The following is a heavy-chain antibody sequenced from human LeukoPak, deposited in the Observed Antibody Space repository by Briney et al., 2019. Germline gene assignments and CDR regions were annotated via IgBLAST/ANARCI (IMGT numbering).Heavy chain of an antibody. CDR2: IYYSGST. CDR1: GGSISSGGYY. Sequence: SSETLSLTCTVSGGSISSGGYYWSWIRQHPGKGLEWIGYIYYSGSTYYNPSLKSRVTISVDTSKNQFSLKLNSVTAADTAVYYCARVGPKNIAAAGRIDPWGQGTLVTVSS. J-gene: IGHJ5*02. CDR3: ARVGPKNIAAAGRIDP. D-gene: IGHD6-13*01. V-gene: IGHV4-31*03.